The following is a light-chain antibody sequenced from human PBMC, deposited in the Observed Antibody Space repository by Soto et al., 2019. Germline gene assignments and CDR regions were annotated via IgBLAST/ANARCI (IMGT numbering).Light chain of an antibody. V-gene: IGLV2-14*01. CDR1: SSDVGGYNY. J-gene: IGLJ1*01. Sequence: QSVLTQPASVSGSPGQSITISCTGTSSDVGGYNYVSWYQHHPGKAPKLMIYDVDNRPSGVSNRFSGSKSGYTASLTISGLQAADEADYFCKSYAGSNTYVFGSGTKVTVL. CDR3: KSYAGSNTYV. CDR2: DVD.